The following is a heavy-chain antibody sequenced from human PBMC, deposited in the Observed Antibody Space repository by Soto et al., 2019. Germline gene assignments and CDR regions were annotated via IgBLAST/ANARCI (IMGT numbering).Heavy chain of an antibody. CDR2: INPSGGST. CDR1: GYTFSSYY. CDR3: ARSPPQIIIAVAGTDWFDP. D-gene: IGHD6-19*01. J-gene: IGHJ5*02. V-gene: IGHV1-46*01. Sequence: GASVKVSCKASGYTFSSYYMHWVRQAPGQGLEWMGIINPSGGSTSYAQKFQGRVTMTRDTSTSTAYMELSSLRSEDTAVYYCARSPPQIIIAVAGTDWFDPWGQGTLVTVSS.